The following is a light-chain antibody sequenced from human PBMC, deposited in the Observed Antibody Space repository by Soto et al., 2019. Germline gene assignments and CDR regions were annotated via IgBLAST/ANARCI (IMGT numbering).Light chain of an antibody. CDR2: AAS. Sequence: RTQVADKLSVAPREGAALSCRASQSVSDRVVWYQQKSGQAPSLLIYAASTRAAGVPARFSGSGSGTEFTLTISSLQSEDFAVYFCQQYADWPKTFGQGTKVDI. J-gene: IGKJ1*01. CDR3: QQYADWPKT. CDR1: QSVSDR. V-gene: IGKV3-15*01.